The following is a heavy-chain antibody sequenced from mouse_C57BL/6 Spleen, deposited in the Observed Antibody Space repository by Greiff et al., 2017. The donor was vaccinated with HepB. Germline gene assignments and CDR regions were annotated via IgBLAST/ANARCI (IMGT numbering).Heavy chain of an antibody. Sequence: DVKLQESGPGLVKPSQTVFLTCTVTGISITTGNYRWSWIRQFPGNKLEWIGYIYYSGTITYNPSLTSRTTITRDTPKNQFFLEMNSLTAEDTATYYCAREVWDDWYFDVWGTGTTVTVSS. CDR2: IYYSGTI. D-gene: IGHD4-1*01. V-gene: IGHV3-5*01. CDR1: GISITTGNYR. CDR3: AREVWDDWYFDV. J-gene: IGHJ1*03.